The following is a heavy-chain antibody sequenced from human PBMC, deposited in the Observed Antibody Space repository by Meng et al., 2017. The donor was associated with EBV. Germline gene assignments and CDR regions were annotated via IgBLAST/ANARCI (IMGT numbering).Heavy chain of an antibody. CDR1: VGAISISNW. V-gene: IGHV4-4*02. CDR2: SYHSEST. Sequence: QYSGPGLVLPSALRSLSCACSVGAISISNWWSWVRQPPGQGLEWIGESYHSESTNYNLYLKSRVTISVDKSKNQFSLKLRSVTAADTAVYYCVGTRTGTPDYWGQGTLVTVSS. J-gene: IGHJ4*02. CDR3: VGTRTGTPDY. D-gene: IGHD1-1*01.